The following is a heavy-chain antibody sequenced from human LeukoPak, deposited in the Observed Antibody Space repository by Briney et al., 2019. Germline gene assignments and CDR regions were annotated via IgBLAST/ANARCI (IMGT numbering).Heavy chain of an antibody. D-gene: IGHD1-26*01. Sequence: GSLRLSCLASGFTLSTNAMSWVRQAPGKGLEWISGISGSGASTYYADSVKGRFTISRDDSRNTLYLQMNSLRGDDTAVYYCAKDVGKWESLHFFDYWGQGTLVTVSS. V-gene: IGHV3-23*01. CDR1: GFTLSTNA. CDR3: AKDVGKWESLHFFDY. CDR2: ISGSGAST. J-gene: IGHJ4*02.